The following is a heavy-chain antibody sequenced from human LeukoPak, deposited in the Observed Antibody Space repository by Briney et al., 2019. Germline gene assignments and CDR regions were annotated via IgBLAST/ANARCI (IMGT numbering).Heavy chain of an antibody. CDR3: ARVGDYYDSSGYWY. CDR2: IIPIFGTA. J-gene: IGHJ4*02. D-gene: IGHD3-22*01. V-gene: IGHV1-69*13. Sequence: GASVKVSCKASGGTFSSYAISWVRQAPGQGLEWMGGIIPIFGTANYAQKFQGRVTITADESTSTAYMELSSLRSEDTAVYYCARVGDYYDSSGYWYWGQGTLVTVSS. CDR1: GGTFSSYA.